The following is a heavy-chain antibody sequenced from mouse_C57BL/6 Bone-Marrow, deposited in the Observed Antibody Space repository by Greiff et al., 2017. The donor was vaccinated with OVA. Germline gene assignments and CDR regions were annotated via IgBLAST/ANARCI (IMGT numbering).Heavy chain of an antibody. CDR3: AGSPYYGSGYWYFGV. CDR1: GYTFTDYN. CDR2: INPNNGGT. D-gene: IGHD1-1*01. Sequence: VQLQQSGPELVKPGASVKIPCKASGYTFTDYNMDWVKQSHGKSLEWIGDINPNNGGTNYNQKFKGKATLTVDKSSSTAYMELRSLTSEGTAVYYCAGSPYYGSGYWYFGVWGTGTTVTVSS. J-gene: IGHJ1*03. V-gene: IGHV1-18*01.